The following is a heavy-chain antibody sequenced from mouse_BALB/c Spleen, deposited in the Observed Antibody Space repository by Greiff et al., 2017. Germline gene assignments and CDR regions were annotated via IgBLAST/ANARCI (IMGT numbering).Heavy chain of an antibody. CDR3: ARDPSLLRLRGYFDY. CDR1: GFTFSSFG. D-gene: IGHD1-2*01. CDR2: ISSGSSTI. J-gene: IGHJ2*01. Sequence: DVKLVESGGGLVQPGGSRKLSCAASGFTFSSFGMHWVRQAPEKGLEWVAYISSGSSTIYYADTVKGRFTISRDNPKNTLFLQMTSLRSEDTAMYYCARDPSLLRLRGYFDYWGQGTTLTVSS. V-gene: IGHV5-17*02.